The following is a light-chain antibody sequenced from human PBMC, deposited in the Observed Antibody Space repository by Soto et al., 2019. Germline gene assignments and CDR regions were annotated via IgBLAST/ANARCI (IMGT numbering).Light chain of an antibody. Sequence: EIVLTQSPATLALSPGERATLSGRASQSVSSYLAWYQQKPGQAPRLPIYDASNRATGIPARFSGSGSGTDFTLTISSLEPEDFAVYYCQQRSNWPITFGQGTRLEI. V-gene: IGKV3-11*01. CDR1: QSVSSY. CDR2: DAS. J-gene: IGKJ5*01. CDR3: QQRSNWPIT.